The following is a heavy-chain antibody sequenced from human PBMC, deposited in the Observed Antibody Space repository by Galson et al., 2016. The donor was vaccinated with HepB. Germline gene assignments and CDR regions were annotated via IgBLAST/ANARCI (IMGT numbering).Heavy chain of an antibody. CDR2: ASGSGRST. D-gene: IGHD3-3*01. J-gene: IGHJ6*02. Sequence: SLRLSCAASGFSFSSFAMAWVRQAPGKGLEWVSAASGSGRSTYYADSVKGRFTISRDNYKKTLYLQMNSLRAEDTGVYYCAKDEKFLEWLLANYFYYAMDVWGQGTTVTVSS. V-gene: IGHV3-23*01. CDR3: AKDEKFLEWLLANYFYYAMDV. CDR1: GFSFSSFA.